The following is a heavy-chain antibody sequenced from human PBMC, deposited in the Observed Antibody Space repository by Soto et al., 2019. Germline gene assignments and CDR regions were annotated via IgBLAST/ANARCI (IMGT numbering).Heavy chain of an antibody. Sequence: GGSLRLSCAASGFTFSSYAMSWVRQAPGKGLEWVSTISGSGGSTYYADSVKGRFTFSRDNSKNTLYLQMNSLRAEDTAVYYCAKDPRYDILTGYYPSGFDYFDYWGQGTLVTVSS. CDR3: AKDPRYDILTGYYPSGFDYFDY. CDR1: GFTFSSYA. V-gene: IGHV3-23*01. D-gene: IGHD3-9*01. J-gene: IGHJ4*02. CDR2: ISGSGGST.